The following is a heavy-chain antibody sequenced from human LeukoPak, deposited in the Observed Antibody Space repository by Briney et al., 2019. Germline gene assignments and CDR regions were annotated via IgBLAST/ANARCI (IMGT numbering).Heavy chain of an antibody. J-gene: IGHJ5*02. Sequence: PSETLSLTCTVSGGSISSYYWSWIRQPPGKGLEWIGYIYYSGSTNYNPSLKSRVTISVDTSKNQFSLKLSSVTAADTAVYYCARLTGQYYYDSSGYKASTWFDPWGQGTLVTVSS. CDR3: ARLTGQYYYDSSGYKASTWFDP. V-gene: IGHV4-59*12. D-gene: IGHD3-22*01. CDR2: IYYSGST. CDR1: GGSISSYY.